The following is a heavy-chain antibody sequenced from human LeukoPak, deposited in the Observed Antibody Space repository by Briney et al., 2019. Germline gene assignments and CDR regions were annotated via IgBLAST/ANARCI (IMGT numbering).Heavy chain of an antibody. CDR2: INPSGGST. V-gene: IGHV1-46*01. D-gene: IGHD2-2*01. CDR3: AREHRYCSSTSCYPNWFDP. Sequence: GASVKVSCKASGYTFTSYYMHWVRQAPGQGLEWMGIINPSGGSTSYVQKFQGRVTMTRDTSTSTVYMELSSLRSEDTAVYYCAREHRYCSSTSCYPNWFDPWGQGTLVTVSS. CDR1: GYTFTSYY. J-gene: IGHJ5*02.